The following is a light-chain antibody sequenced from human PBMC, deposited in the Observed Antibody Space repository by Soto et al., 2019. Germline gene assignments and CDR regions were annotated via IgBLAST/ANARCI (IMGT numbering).Light chain of an antibody. V-gene: IGKV3-15*01. CDR3: QQYKKWPRT. Sequence: EIVMTDSPATLSXSXXXXSXXXCMASQSVSSNLAWYQQKPGQAPGLLIYGASTRATGIPARFSGSGSGTEFTLTISSLQSEDFAVYYCQQYKKWPRTFGHGTKVDIK. CDR2: GAS. CDR1: QSVSSN. J-gene: IGKJ1*01.